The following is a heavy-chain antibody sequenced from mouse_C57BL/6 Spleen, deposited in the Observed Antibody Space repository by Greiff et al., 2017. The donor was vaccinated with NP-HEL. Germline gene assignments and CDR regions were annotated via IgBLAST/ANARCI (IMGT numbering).Heavy chain of an antibody. CDR3: ARGRWSHWYFDV. D-gene: IGHD2-3*01. V-gene: IGHV1-47*01. J-gene: IGHJ1*03. CDR2: FHPYNDDT. CDR1: GYTFTTYP. Sequence: VQLKESGAELVKPGASVKMSCKASGYTFTTYPIEWMKQNHGKSLEWIGNFHPYNDDTKYNEKFKGKATLTVEKSSSTVYLELSRLTSDDSAVYYCARGRWSHWYFDVWGTGTTVTVSS.